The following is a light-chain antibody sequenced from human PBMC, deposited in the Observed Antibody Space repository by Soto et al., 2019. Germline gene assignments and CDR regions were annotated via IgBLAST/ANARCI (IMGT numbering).Light chain of an antibody. V-gene: IGKV3-11*01. CDR1: QSVSNNY. J-gene: IGKJ5*01. CDR3: QQRYNWPIT. CDR2: GAS. Sequence: EIVLTQSPGTLSLSPGERATLSCRASQSVSNNYLAWYQQKPGQAPRLLIYGASNRATGIPARFSGSGSGTDFTLTISSLEPEDFSVYYCQQRYNWPITFGQGTRLEI.